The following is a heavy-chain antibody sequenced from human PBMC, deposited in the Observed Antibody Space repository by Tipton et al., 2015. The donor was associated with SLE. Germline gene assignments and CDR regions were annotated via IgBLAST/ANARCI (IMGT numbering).Heavy chain of an antibody. CDR1: GGSFSDYY. CDR2: INHSGST. CDR3: ASERYYYDSSGYIFDY. D-gene: IGHD3-22*01. J-gene: IGHJ4*02. Sequence: TLSLTCADYGGSFSDYYWSWIRQPPGKGLEWIGEINHSGSTNYNPSFKSRVTISVDTSKNQFSLKLSSVTAADTAVYYCASERYYYDSSGYIFDYWGQGTLVTVSS. V-gene: IGHV4-34*01.